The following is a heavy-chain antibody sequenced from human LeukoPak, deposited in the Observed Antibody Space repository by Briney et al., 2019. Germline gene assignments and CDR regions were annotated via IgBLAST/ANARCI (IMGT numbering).Heavy chain of an antibody. CDR2: ISSSSSYI. D-gene: IGHD3-10*01. V-gene: IGHV3-21*01. Sequence: NPGGSLRLSCAASGFTFSSYSMNWVRQAPGKGLEWVSSISSSSSYIYYADSVKGRFTISRDNAKNSLYLQMNSLRAEDTAVYYCARDLMGLWFRGPDYWGQGTLVTASS. CDR3: ARDLMGLWFRGPDY. J-gene: IGHJ4*02. CDR1: GFTFSSYS.